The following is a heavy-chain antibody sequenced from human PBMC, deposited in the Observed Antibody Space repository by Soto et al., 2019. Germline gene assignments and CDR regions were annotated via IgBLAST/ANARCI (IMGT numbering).Heavy chain of an antibody. D-gene: IGHD3-16*01. J-gene: IGHJ3*02. CDR3: AREGGSTVHYAFDI. CDR2: IIPILGIA. CDR1: GGTFSSYT. Sequence: QVQLVQSGAEVKKPGSSVKVSCKASGGTFSSYTISWVRQAPGQGLEWMGRIIPILGIANYAQKFQGRVTINADKSTSTGYMELSSLRSEDTAVYYCAREGGSTVHYAFDIWGQGTMVTVSS. V-gene: IGHV1-69*08.